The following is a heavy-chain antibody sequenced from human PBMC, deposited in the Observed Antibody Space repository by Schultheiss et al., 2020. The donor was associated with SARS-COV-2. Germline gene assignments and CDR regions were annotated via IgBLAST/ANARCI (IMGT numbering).Heavy chain of an antibody. CDR1: GFTFSGSA. CDR2: IRNKANTYAT. J-gene: IGHJ4*02. Sequence: GGSLRLSCAASGFTFSGSALHWVRQAAGKGLEWVGHIRNKANTYATAYAASVKGRFTISRDDSKNTAYLQMNSLETGDTAVYYCTRQADTIDYWGQGTLVTVSS. CDR3: TRQADTIDY. V-gene: IGHV3-73*01.